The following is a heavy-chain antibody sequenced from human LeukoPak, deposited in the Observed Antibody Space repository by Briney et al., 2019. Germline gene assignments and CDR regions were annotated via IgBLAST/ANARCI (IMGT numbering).Heavy chain of an antibody. CDR3: ARAEYCSGGSCYPNLPTNLDY. CDR1: GYTFTSYG. V-gene: IGHV1-18*01. J-gene: IGHJ4*02. Sequence: ASVKVSCKASGYTFTSYGISWVRQAPGQGLEWMGWISAYNGNTNYAQKLQGRVTMTTDTSTSTAYMELRGLRSDDTAVYYCARAEYCSGGSCYPNLPTNLDYWGQGTLVTVSS. D-gene: IGHD2-15*01. CDR2: ISAYNGNT.